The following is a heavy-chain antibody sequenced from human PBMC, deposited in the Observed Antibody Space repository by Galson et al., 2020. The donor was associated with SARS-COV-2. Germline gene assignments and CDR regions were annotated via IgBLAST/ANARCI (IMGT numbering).Heavy chain of an antibody. Sequence: SQTLSLTCTVSGGSISSSSYYWGWIRQTPGKGLEWIGSIYYSGSTYYNPSIKSRVTLSVDTSKNQFSLKLSSVTAADTAVYYCARGYPPLDPVVTIFGGVIDLDYFYYCGQGTRVTVS. D-gene: IGHD3-16*02. CDR2: IYYSGST. V-gene: IGHV4-39*07. CDR1: GGSISSSSYY. CDR3: ARGYPPLDPVVTIFGGVIDLDYFYY. J-gene: IGHJ4*02.